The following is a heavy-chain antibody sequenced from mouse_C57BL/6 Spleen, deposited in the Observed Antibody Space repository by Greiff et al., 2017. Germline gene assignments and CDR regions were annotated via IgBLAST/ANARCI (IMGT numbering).Heavy chain of an antibody. CDR2: ISYSGST. J-gene: IGHJ3*01. CDR3: ATNYGSSYDPFAY. V-gene: IGHV3-1*01. D-gene: IGHD1-1*01. Sequence: VQLKESGPGMVKPSQSLSLTCTVTGYSITSGYDWHWIRHFPGNKLEWMGYISYSGSTNYNPSLKSRISITHDTSKNHFFLKLNSVTTEDTATYYCATNYGSSYDPFAYWGQGTLVTVSA. CDR1: GYSITSGYD.